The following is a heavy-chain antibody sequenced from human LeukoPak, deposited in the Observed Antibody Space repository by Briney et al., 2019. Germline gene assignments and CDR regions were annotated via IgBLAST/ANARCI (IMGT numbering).Heavy chain of an antibody. CDR2: IYPGDSDT. Sequence: GESLKISCKGSGYSFTSYWIGWVRQMPGKGLEWMGIIYPGDSDTRYSPSFQGQVTISADKSISTAYLQWSSLKASDTAMYYCARLRYSSSWYDFKDYYYYMDVWGKGTTVTVSS. D-gene: IGHD6-13*01. CDR1: GYSFTSYW. J-gene: IGHJ6*03. CDR3: ARLRYSSSWYDFKDYYYYMDV. V-gene: IGHV5-51*01.